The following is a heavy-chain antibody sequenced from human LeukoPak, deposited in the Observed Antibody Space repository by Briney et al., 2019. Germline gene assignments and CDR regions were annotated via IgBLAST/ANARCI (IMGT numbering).Heavy chain of an antibody. J-gene: IGHJ1*01. CDR3: AKDRPPTS. D-gene: IGHD2-2*01. Sequence: GGSLRLSCAASGFTFDDYAMHWVRQAAGKGLEWVSGISWNSGSIGYADSVKGRFTISRDNAKNSLYLQMNSLRAEDTALYYCAKDRPPTSWGQGTLVTVSS. CDR1: GFTFDDYA. CDR2: ISWNSGSI. V-gene: IGHV3-9*01.